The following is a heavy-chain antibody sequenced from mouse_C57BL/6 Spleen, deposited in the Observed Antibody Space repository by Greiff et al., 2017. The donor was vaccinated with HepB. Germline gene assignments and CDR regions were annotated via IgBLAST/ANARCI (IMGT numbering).Heavy chain of an antibody. J-gene: IGHJ4*01. V-gene: IGHV5-17*01. Sequence: EVKVVESGGGSVKPGGSLKLSCAASGFTFSDYGMHWVRQAPEKGLEWVAYISSGSSTIYYADTVKGRFTIPRDNAKNTMFLQMTSLRSEDTAMYYCARNYYSKYYYAMDYWGQGTSVTVSS. CDR3: ARNYYSKYYYAMDY. CDR2: ISSGSSTI. CDR1: GFTFSDYG. D-gene: IGHD2-5*01.